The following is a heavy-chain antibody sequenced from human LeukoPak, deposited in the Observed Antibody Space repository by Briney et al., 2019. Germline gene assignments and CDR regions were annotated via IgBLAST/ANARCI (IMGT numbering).Heavy chain of an antibody. CDR1: GGSISSSSYY. J-gene: IGHJ4*02. V-gene: IGHV4-39*01. D-gene: IGHD5-12*01. CDR3: ARRGRYGGYDFSFDY. Sequence: PSETLSLTCTVSGGSISSSSYYWRWIRQPPGKRLEWIGSIYYSGSTYYNPSLKSRVTISVDTSKNQFSLKLSSVTAADTAVYYCARRGRYGGYDFSFDYWGQGTLVTVSS. CDR2: IYYSGST.